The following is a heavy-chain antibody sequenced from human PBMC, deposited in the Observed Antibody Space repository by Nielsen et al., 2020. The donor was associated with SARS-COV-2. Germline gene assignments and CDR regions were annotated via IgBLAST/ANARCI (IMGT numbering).Heavy chain of an antibody. D-gene: IGHD5-18*01. CDR1: GGSFSGYH. CDR3: VRDRGGYSFGFNLGIDY. Sequence: SETLSLTCTVSGGSFSGYHWSWIRQSPGKGLEWIGEINQSGRTKYNPSLSSRVTMSVDTSKNQFSLRLNSMTAADTAVYYCVRDRGGYSFGFNLGIDYWGQGTLVTVSS. V-gene: IGHV4-34*01. CDR2: INQSGRT. J-gene: IGHJ4*02.